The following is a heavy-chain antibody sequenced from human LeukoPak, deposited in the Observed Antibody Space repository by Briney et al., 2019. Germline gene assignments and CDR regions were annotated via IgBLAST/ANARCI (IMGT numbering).Heavy chain of an antibody. CDR3: ARGAGYSSSWYSYQEVAFDC. Sequence: SVKVSCKASGGTFSSYAISWVRQAPGQGLEWMGGIIPIFGTANYAQKFQGRVTITADKSTSTAYMELSSLRSEDTAVYYCARGAGYSSSWYSYQEVAFDCWGQGTLVTVSS. CDR1: GGTFSSYA. CDR2: IIPIFGTA. J-gene: IGHJ5*01. D-gene: IGHD6-13*01. V-gene: IGHV1-69*06.